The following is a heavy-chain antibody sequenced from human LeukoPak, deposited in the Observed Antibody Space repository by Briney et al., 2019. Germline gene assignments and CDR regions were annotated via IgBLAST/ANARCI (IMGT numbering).Heavy chain of an antibody. D-gene: IGHD5-18*01. CDR1: GYTFTSYG. J-gene: IGHJ5*02. CDR3: ARDLDTAMGPSRSYNWFDP. Sequence: GASVTVSCTASGYTFTSYGISWVRQAPGQGLEWMGWISAYNGNTNYAQKLQGRVTMTTDTSTSTAYMELRSLRSDDTAVYYCARDLDTAMGPSRSYNWFDPWGQGTLVTVSS. CDR2: ISAYNGNT. V-gene: IGHV1-18*01.